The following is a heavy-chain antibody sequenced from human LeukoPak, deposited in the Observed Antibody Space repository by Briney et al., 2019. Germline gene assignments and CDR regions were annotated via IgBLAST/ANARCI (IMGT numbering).Heavy chain of an antibody. CDR1: GFSFDSSA. D-gene: IGHD4-17*01. CDR3: AKDLYGDYDDDY. J-gene: IGHJ4*02. CDR2: ISASGGST. V-gene: IGHV3-23*01. Sequence: GGSLRLSCAASGFSFDSSAMSWVRQAPGKGLEWVSVISASGGSTYSADSVKGRFTISRDNSKNTLYLQMNSLRAEDTAVYYCAKDLYGDYDDDYWGQGTLVTVSS.